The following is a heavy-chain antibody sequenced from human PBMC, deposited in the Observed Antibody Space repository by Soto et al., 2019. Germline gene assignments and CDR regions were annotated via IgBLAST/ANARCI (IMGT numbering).Heavy chain of an antibody. CDR3: TRHAPISSSCHLCH. J-gene: IGHJ4*02. Sequence: EVQLVESGGGLVQPGGSLKLSCAASGFTFSGSALHWVRQASGKGLEWVGHIRSKANSYATVYAASVNGRFTISRDDSKNRAYLQMNSLKTEDTAVYYCTRHAPISSSCHLCHWGQGTLVTVSS. D-gene: IGHD2-2*01. V-gene: IGHV3-73*01. CDR2: IRSKANSYAT. CDR1: GFTFSGSA.